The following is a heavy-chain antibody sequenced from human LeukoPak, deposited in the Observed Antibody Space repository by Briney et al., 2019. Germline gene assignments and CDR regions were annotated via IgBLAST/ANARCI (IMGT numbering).Heavy chain of an antibody. D-gene: IGHD3-22*01. J-gene: IGHJ4*02. Sequence: PGGSLRLSCAASGFTFSSYAMNWVRQAPGKGLEWVSAISGSGGSTYYADSVKGRFTISRDNSKNTLYLQMNSLRAEDTAVYYCAKGYYFDSSEYLNIDCWGQGTLVTVSS. V-gene: IGHV3-23*01. CDR1: GFTFSSYA. CDR3: AKGYYFDSSEYLNIDC. CDR2: ISGSGGST.